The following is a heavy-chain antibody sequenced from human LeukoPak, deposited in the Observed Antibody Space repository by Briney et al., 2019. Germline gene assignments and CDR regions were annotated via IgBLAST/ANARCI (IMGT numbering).Heavy chain of an antibody. CDR2: IIPIFGTA. J-gene: IGHJ5*02. CDR3: ARGPDAYCSGGSCYVSNWFDP. Sequence: GASVKVPCKASGGTFSSYAISWVRQAPGQGLEWMGRIIPIFGTANYAQKFQGRVTITTDESTSTAYMELSSLRSEDTAVYYCARGPDAYCSGGSCYVSNWFDPWGQGTLVTVSS. CDR1: GGTFSSYA. V-gene: IGHV1-69*05. D-gene: IGHD2-15*01.